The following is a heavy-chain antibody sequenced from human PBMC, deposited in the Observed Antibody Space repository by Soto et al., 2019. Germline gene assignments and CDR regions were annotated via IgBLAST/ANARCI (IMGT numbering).Heavy chain of an antibody. CDR1: GGSVSSGSYY. D-gene: IGHD2-21*02. V-gene: IGHV4-61*01. J-gene: IGHJ6*02. CDR2: IYYSGST. Sequence: SETLSLTCTVSGGSVSSGSYYWSWIRQPPGKGLEWIGYIYYSGSTNYNPSLKSRVTISVDTSKNQFSLKLSSVTAADTAVYYRARWVTCGGDCYSYHYSGMDVWGQGTTVTVSS. CDR3: ARWVTCGGDCYSYHYSGMDV.